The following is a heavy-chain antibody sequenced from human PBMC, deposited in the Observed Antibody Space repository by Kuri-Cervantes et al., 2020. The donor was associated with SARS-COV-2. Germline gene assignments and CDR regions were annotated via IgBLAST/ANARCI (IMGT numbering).Heavy chain of an antibody. J-gene: IGHJ3*02. CDR2: ISYDGSNK. Sequence: GGSLRFSCAASGFTFSSYAMHWVRQAPGKGLEWVAVISYDGSNKYYADSVKGRFTISRDNSKNTLYLQMNSLRAEDTAVYYCARDGRGDSASRAAFDIWGQGTMVTVSS. CDR3: ARDGRGDSASRAAFDI. D-gene: IGHD2-21*01. CDR1: GFTFSSYA. V-gene: IGHV3-30-3*01.